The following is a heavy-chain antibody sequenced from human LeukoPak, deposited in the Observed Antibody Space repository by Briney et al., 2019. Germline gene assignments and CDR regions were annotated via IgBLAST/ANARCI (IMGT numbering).Heavy chain of an antibody. D-gene: IGHD2-2*01. CDR2: INGDATFI. V-gene: IGHV3-74*01. CDR1: GFTFSNYW. CDR3: ARALSFGYCSSTSCYNLRNYMDV. J-gene: IGHJ6*03. Sequence: GGSLRLSCEASGFTFSNYWMHWVRHAPGKGLVWVSRINGDATFIGYADSVKGRFTISRDNAKNTLYLQMNSLWAEDTAVYYCARALSFGYCSSTSCYNLRNYMDVWGKGTTVTVSS.